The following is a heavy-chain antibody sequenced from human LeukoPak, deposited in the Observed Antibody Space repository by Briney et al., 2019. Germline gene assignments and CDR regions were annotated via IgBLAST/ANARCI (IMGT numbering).Heavy chain of an antibody. CDR1: GFTFSSYA. CDR2: ISGSGGGT. D-gene: IGHD3-9*01. V-gene: IGHV3-23*01. J-gene: IGHJ4*02. Sequence: GGSLRLSCAASGFTFSSYAMSWVRQAPGKGLEWVSAISGSGGGTYYADSVKGRFTISRDNSKNTLYLQMNSLRAEDTAVYYCAKDPYYDILTGYYTIGFDYWGQGTLVTVSS. CDR3: AKDPYYDILTGYYTIGFDY.